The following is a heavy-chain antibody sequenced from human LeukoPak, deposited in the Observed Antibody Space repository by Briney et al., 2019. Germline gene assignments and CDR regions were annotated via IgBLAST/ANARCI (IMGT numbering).Heavy chain of an antibody. CDR1: GFTFSDYY. CDR3: ARGGLTTGIFVS. CDR2: ISSSGSTI. Sequence: GGSLRLSCAASGFTFSDYYMSWVRQAPGKGLDWLSYISSSGSTIYYADSVKGRFTISRDNAKDSLYLQMSSLRAEDTAVYYCARGGLTTGIFVSWGQGTLVTVSS. J-gene: IGHJ4*02. D-gene: IGHD1-1*01. V-gene: IGHV3-11*01.